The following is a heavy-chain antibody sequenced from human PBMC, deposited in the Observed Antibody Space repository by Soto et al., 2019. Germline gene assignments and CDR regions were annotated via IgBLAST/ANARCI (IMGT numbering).Heavy chain of an antibody. CDR1: GASIASSDW. J-gene: IGHJ4*02. D-gene: IGHD6-6*01. CDR2: IFHEGNI. Sequence: PSETLSLTCAVSGASIASSDWWNWVRQTPEKGLEWIGEIFHEGNIIYNPSLKSRVTISVDKSKNTLYLQMNGLRAEDTAVYYCAKKAPGGLVLAGNFDYWGQGTLVTVSS. V-gene: IGHV4-4*02. CDR3: AKKAPGGLVLAGNFDY.